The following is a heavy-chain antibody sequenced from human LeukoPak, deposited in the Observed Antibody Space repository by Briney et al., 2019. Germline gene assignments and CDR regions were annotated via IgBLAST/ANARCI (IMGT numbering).Heavy chain of an antibody. J-gene: IGHJ4*02. CDR2: ISYDGSNK. D-gene: IGHD5-18*01. Sequence: QAGGSLRLSCAASGFTFSSYGMHWVRQAPGKGLEWVAVISYDGSNKYYADSVKGRFTISRDNSKNTLYLQMNSLKTEDTAVYYCTTDLAMAIRGDYWGQGTLVTASS. CDR3: TTDLAMAIRGDY. V-gene: IGHV3-30*03. CDR1: GFTFSSYG.